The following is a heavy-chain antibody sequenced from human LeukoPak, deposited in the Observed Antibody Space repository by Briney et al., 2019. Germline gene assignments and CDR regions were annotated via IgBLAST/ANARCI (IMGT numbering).Heavy chain of an antibody. D-gene: IGHD3-22*01. CDR2: INAGNGNT. Sequence: ASVKVSCKASGYTFTSYAMHWVRQAPGQRLEWMGWINAGNGNTKYSQKFQGRVTITRDTSASTAYMELSSLRSEDTAVYYCARGSETLYYDSSGYYRSWGQGTLVTVSS. CDR3: ARGSETLYYDSSGYYRS. CDR1: GYTFTSYA. V-gene: IGHV1-3*01. J-gene: IGHJ5*02.